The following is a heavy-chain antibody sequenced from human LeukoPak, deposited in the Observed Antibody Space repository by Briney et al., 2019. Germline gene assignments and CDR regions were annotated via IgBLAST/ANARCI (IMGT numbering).Heavy chain of an antibody. CDR3: AREGGPYRPLDF. J-gene: IGHJ4*02. CDR2: VNLQGST. CDR1: GGSITSTNY. V-gene: IGHV4-4*02. Sequence: SGTLSLTCGVSGGSITSTNYWTWVRQPPGKGLEWIGEVNLQGSTNYNPSLMGRVAISVDMSENHISLQLTSVTAADTAVYYCAREGGPYRPLDFAGQGTLVTVSS.